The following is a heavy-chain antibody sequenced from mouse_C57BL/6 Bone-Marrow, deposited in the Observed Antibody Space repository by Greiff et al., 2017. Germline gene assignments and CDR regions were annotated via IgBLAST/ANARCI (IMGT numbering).Heavy chain of an antibody. CDR3: GRREFDGLYYSSSYVDY. D-gene: IGHD1-1*01. CDR2: INPSTGGT. J-gene: IGHJ4*01. V-gene: IGHV1-42*01. Sequence: VHVKQSGPELVKPGASVKISCKASGYSFTGYYMNWVKQRPEKSLEWIGEINPSTGGTTYNQKFKAKATLTVDKSSSTAYMQLKSLTSEDSAVYYCGRREFDGLYYSSSYVDYWGQGTTVTVSS. CDR1: GYSFTGYY.